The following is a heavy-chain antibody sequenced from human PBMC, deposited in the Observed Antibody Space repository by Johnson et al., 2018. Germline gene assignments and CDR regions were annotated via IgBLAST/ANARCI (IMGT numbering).Heavy chain of an antibody. CDR2: ISYDGSNK. J-gene: IGHJ1*01. D-gene: IGHD4-17*01. CDR3: AKKDYGPTEYFQH. Sequence: QVQLVESGGGVVQPGRSLRLSCAASGFTFSSYGMHWVRQAPGKGLEWVAVISYDGSNKYYADSVKGRFTISRDNSKNTVYLQMNSRRAEDTAVYFCAKKDYGPTEYFQHWGQGTLVTVSS. CDR1: GFTFSSYG. V-gene: IGHV3-30*18.